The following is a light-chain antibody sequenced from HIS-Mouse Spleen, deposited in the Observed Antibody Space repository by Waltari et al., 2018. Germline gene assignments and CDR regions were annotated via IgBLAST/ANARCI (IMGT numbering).Light chain of an antibody. Sequence: SYELTQPPLVSVSPGQTARITCSGDALPKKYSYWSQQKSGQAPVLVIYEDSKRPPGTPERFSGSSSGTMATLTISGAQVEDEADYYCYSTDSSGNHRVFGGGTKLTVL. CDR2: EDS. CDR1: ALPKKY. J-gene: IGLJ2*01. V-gene: IGLV3-10*01. CDR3: YSTDSSGNHRV.